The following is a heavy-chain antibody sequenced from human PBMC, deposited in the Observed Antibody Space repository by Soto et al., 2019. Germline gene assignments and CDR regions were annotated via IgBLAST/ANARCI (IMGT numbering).Heavy chain of an antibody. CDR1: GFTFSSYD. J-gene: IGHJ6*02. D-gene: IGHD1-26*01. CDR2: IGTAGDT. CDR3: ARGIEPYYYYYGMDV. V-gene: IGHV3-13*01. Sequence: EVQLVESGGGLVQPGGSLRLSCAASGFTFSSYDMHWVRQATGKGLEWVSAIGTAGDTYYPGSVKGRFTISRENAKNSLYLQMNSLRAGDTAVYYCARGIEPYYYYYGMDVWGQGTTVTVSS.